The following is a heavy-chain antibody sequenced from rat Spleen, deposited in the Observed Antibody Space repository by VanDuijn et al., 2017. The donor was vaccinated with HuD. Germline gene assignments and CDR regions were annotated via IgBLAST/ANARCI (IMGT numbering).Heavy chain of an antibody. J-gene: IGHJ3*01. CDR2: IIYDGSST. V-gene: IGHV5-17*01. Sequence: EVQLVESDGGLVQPGRSLKLSCAASGFTFSDYAMAWVRQAPKKGLEWVATIIYDGSSTYYRDSVKGRFTISSDNAKTTLYLQMDSLRSEDAATYYCTRHDYSGVITNWFAYWGQGTLVTVSS. CDR1: GFTFSDYA. CDR3: TRHDYSGVITNWFAY. D-gene: IGHD4-4*01.